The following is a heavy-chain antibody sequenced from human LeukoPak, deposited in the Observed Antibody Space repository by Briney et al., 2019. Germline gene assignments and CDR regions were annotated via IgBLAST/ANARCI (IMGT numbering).Heavy chain of an antibody. D-gene: IGHD3-10*01. V-gene: IGHV3-7*03. CDR1: GFTFSSYW. Sequence: PGGSLRLSCAASGFTFSSYWMSWVRQAPGKGLEWVANIKQDGSEKYYVDSVKGRFTISRDNAKNSLYLQMNSLRAEDTAVYYCARIYYGSGTRWFDPWGQGTLVTVSS. CDR3: ARIYYGSGTRWFDP. J-gene: IGHJ5*02. CDR2: IKQDGSEK.